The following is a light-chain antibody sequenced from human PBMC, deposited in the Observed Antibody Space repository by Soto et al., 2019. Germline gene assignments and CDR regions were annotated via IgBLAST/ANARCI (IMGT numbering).Light chain of an antibody. V-gene: IGLV2-8*01. CDR3: SSYAGGIKWV. Sequence: QSALTQPPSASGSPGQSVTISCTGTSSDVGGYNFVSWYQQHPGKAPKFMIYEVSKRPSGVPDRFSGSKSGNTASLTVSGLQAEDEADYYCSSYAGGIKWVFGGGTKLT. CDR2: EVS. J-gene: IGLJ3*02. CDR1: SSDVGGYNF.